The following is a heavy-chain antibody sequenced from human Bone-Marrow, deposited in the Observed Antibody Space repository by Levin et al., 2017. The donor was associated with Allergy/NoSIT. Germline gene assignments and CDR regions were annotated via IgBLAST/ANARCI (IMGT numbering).Heavy chain of an antibody. J-gene: IGHJ3*02. CDR2: INPTDGHT. CDR3: TRARGYITPFDI. CDR1: GYTLTDYY. V-gene: IGHV1-46*03. Sequence: GESLKISCKASGYTLTDYYVHWMRQAPGQGLDWMGIINPTDGHTTYAQTFQGRVTMTRDTSTSTVYMELRTLRSEDTAVYFCTRARGYITPFDIWGQGTIVIVSS. D-gene: IGHD5-18*01.